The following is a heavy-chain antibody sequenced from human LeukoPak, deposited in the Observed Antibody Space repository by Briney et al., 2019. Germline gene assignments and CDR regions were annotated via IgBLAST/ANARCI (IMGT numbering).Heavy chain of an antibody. J-gene: IGHJ5*02. Sequence: SETLSLTCAAYGGSFSGYYWSWIRQPPGKGLEWIGEINHSGSTNYNPSLKSRVTISVDTSKNQFSLKLSSVTAADTAVYYCARARIAVTGTGVNLDWFDPWGQGTLVTVSS. V-gene: IGHV4-34*01. D-gene: IGHD6-19*01. CDR3: ARARIAVTGTGVNLDWFDP. CDR1: GGSFSGYY. CDR2: INHSGST.